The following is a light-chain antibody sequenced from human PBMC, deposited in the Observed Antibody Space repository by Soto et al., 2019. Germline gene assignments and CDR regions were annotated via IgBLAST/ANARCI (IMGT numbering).Light chain of an antibody. CDR3: NSYTSKSTGV. CDR1: SSDVGGYNY. Sequence: QSALTQPASVSGSPGQSITISCTGTSSDVGGYNYVSWYQQHPGKAPKFIIYEVSNRPSGVSNRFSGSKSGNTASLTISGLQAEDEADYYCNSYTSKSTGVFGTGTKLTVL. J-gene: IGLJ1*01. V-gene: IGLV2-14*01. CDR2: EVS.